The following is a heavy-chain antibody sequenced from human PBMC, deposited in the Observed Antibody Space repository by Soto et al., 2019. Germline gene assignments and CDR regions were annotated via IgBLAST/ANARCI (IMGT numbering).Heavy chain of an antibody. Sequence: PSETLSLTCTVSGGSVSSLSYYWGWVRQPPGKGLEWIGSVYYSGSTYYNPSLESRVTISVDKSKNQFSLKLMSLSAADTAVYYCGRLEGLATISYYFDYWGQGALVTVSS. V-gene: IGHV4-39*01. J-gene: IGHJ4*02. D-gene: IGHD3-9*01. CDR2: VYYSGST. CDR1: GGSVSSLSYY. CDR3: GRLEGLATISYYFDY.